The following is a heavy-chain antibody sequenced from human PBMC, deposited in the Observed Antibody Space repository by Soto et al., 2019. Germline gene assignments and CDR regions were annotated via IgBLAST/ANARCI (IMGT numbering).Heavy chain of an antibody. CDR3: ASLSRSKGSSWRYYYYGMDV. D-gene: IGHD6-13*01. CDR1: GFTFSSYS. J-gene: IGHJ6*02. V-gene: IGHV3-21*01. Sequence: PGGSLRLSSAASGFTFSSYSMNWVRQAPGKGLEWVSSISSSSSYIYYADSVKGRFTISRDNAKNSLYLQMNSLRAEDTAVYYSASLSRSKGSSWRYYYYGMDVWGQGTTVTVSS. CDR2: ISSSSSYI.